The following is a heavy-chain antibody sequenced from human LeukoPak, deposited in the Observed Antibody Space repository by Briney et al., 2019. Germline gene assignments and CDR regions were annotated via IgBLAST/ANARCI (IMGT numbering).Heavy chain of an antibody. CDR1: GFTFSDYY. D-gene: IGHD3-22*01. V-gene: IGHV3-11*01. CDR2: ISSSGSTI. Sequence: GGSLRLSCAASGFTFSDYYMSWIRQAPGKGLEWVSYISSSGSTIYYADSVKGRFTIFRDNAKNSLYLQMNSLRAEDTAVYYCARDSTPLEYSSGYYPDAFDIWGQGTMVTVSS. J-gene: IGHJ3*02. CDR3: ARDSTPLEYSSGYYPDAFDI.